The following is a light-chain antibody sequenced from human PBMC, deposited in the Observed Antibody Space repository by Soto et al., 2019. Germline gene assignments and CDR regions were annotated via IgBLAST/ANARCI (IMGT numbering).Light chain of an antibody. J-gene: IGKJ1*01. V-gene: IGKV3-15*01. CDR2: GAS. CDR3: QQYNNWPPT. Sequence: EIVMTQSPGTLSVSPGERATLSCRASQSVSNNVAWYQRKPGQAPRLLFSGASTRATGVPATFSGSGSGTDFTLTIRSLQSADFAVYYCQQYNNWPPTFGQGTRVEVK. CDR1: QSVSNN.